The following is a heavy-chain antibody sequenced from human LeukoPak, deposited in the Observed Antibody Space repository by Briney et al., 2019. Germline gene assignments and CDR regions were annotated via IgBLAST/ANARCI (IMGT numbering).Heavy chain of an antibody. CDR2: IKQDGSEK. J-gene: IGHJ4*02. CDR1: GFTFSSYW. V-gene: IGHV3-7*01. CDR3: ARAVAGMWDYYFDY. D-gene: IGHD6-19*01. Sequence: GGSLRLSCAASGFTFSSYWMTWVRQAPRKGLEGVANIKQDGSEKYYVDSVKGRFTISRDNAKNSLYLQMNSLRAEDTAVYYCARAVAGMWDYYFDYWGQGTLVTVSS.